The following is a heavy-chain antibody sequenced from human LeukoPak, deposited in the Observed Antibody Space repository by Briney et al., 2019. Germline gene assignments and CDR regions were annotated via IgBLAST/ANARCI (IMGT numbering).Heavy chain of an antibody. V-gene: IGHV3-33*01. CDR2: IWYDGSNK. J-gene: IGHJ6*02. Sequence: PGRSLRLSCAASGFTFSSYGMHWVRQAPGKGLEWVAVIWYDGSNKYYADSVKGRFTISGDNSKNTLYLQMNSLRAEDTAVYYCARAHHCSSTSCYSRGYYYYGMDVWGQGTTVTVSS. CDR3: ARAHHCSSTSCYSRGYYYYGMDV. D-gene: IGHD2-2*01. CDR1: GFTFSSYG.